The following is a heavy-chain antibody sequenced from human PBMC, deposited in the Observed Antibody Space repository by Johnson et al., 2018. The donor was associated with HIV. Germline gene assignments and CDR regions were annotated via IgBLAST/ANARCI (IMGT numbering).Heavy chain of an antibody. CDR1: GFTFSSYG. Sequence: QVQLVESGGGVVQPGGSLRLSCAASGFTFSSYGMHWVRQAPGKGLEWVAFIRYDGSNKYYADSVKGRFTISRDNSKNTLYLQMNSLRAEDTAVYYCAKRNGGSSPRAFDIWGQGTMVTVSS. CDR3: AKRNGGSSPRAFDI. V-gene: IGHV3-30*02. J-gene: IGHJ3*02. CDR2: IRYDGSNK. D-gene: IGHD4-23*01.